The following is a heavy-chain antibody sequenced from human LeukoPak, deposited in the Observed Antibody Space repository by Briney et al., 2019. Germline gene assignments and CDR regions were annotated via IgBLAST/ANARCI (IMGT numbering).Heavy chain of an antibody. CDR1: GGTFSDYV. D-gene: IGHD3-9*01. CDR3: ATYDVLTGFEY. J-gene: IGHJ4*02. Sequence: ASVKVSCKASGGTFSDYVISWVRQAPGQGLNWMGGISPLLGASKHTQNFHDRVTITADESTTTAYMELSDLRSADTAVYFCATYDVLTGFEYWGQGTLVTVSS. CDR2: ISPLLGAS. V-gene: IGHV1-69*13.